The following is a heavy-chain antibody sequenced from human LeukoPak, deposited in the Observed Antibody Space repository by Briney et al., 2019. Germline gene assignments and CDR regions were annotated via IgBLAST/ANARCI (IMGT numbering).Heavy chain of an antibody. Sequence: SETLSLTCAVYGGSFSGYYWSWIRQPPGKGLEWIGEINHSGSTNYNPSLKSRFTISVDTSKNQFSLMVSSVAAADRAVYYWAKGDEYSSSWFDYWGQGTLVTVSS. D-gene: IGHD6-13*01. J-gene: IGHJ4*02. V-gene: IGHV4-34*01. CDR1: GGSFSGYY. CDR2: INHSGST. CDR3: AKGDEYSSSWFDY.